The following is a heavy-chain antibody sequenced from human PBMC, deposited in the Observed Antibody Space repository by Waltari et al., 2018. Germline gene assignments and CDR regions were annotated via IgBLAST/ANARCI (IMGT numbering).Heavy chain of an antibody. J-gene: IGHJ4*02. V-gene: IGHV4-38-2*01. CDR3: ASHSPSTVTTPLRY. CDR1: GYSISSGYY. CDR2: IYHSGST. D-gene: IGHD4-17*01. Sequence: QVQLQESGPGLVKPSETLSLTCAVSGYSISSGYYWGWIRQPPGKGLEWIGGIYHSGSTYYNPSLKSRVTISVDTSKNQFSLKLSSVTAADTAVYYCASHSPSTVTTPLRYWGQGTLVTVSS.